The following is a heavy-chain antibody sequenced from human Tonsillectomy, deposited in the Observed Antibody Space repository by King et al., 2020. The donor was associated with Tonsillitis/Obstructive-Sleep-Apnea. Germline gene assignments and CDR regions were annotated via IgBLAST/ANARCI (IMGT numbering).Heavy chain of an antibody. Sequence: VQLVESGGGLVQSGGSLRLSCAASGFTFSSYAMSWVRQAPGKGLEWVSVISDSGGSTYYADSVRGRFTISRDNSKNTLYLQMNSLGAADTAVYYCAKRYGGTSGSHFDYWGQGTLVTVSS. CDR2: ISDSGGST. D-gene: IGHD4-23*01. V-gene: IGHV3-23*04. CDR3: AKRYGGTSGSHFDY. CDR1: GFTFSSYA. J-gene: IGHJ4*02.